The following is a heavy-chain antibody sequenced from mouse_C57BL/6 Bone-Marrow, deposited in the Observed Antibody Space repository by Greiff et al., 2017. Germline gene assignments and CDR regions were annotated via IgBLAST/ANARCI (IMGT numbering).Heavy chain of an antibody. D-gene: IGHD1-1*01. V-gene: IGHV1-80*01. CDR2: IYPGDGDT. J-gene: IGHJ2*01. CDR1: GYAFSSYW. Sequence: QVQLQQSGAELVKPGASVKISCKASGYAFSSYWMNWVKQRPGQGLEWIGQIYPGDGDTNYNGKFKGQATLTAEQSSSTAYMQLSSLTAEDSAVYFCSRGDYYGIVGYFDYGGQGTTLTVSS. CDR3: SRGDYYGIVGYFDY.